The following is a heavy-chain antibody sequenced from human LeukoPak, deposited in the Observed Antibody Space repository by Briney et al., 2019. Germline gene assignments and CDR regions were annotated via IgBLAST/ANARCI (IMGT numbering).Heavy chain of an antibody. Sequence: GASVKVSCKASGYTFTNYGISWVRQAPGQGLEWMGWVSAFNGDTDYAQKHQGRVTMTTDTSTSTAYMELRSLRSEDTAVYYCARDGGWLGYCSSTSCYENWFDPWGQGTLVTVSS. CDR3: ARDGGWLGYCSSTSCYENWFDP. CDR1: GYTFTNYG. J-gene: IGHJ5*02. CDR2: VSAFNGDT. V-gene: IGHV1-18*01. D-gene: IGHD2-2*01.